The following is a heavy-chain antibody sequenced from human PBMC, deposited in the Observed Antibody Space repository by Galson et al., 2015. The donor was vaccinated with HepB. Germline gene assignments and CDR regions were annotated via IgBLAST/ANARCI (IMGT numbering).Heavy chain of an antibody. CDR1: GFTFSSYT. CDR3: ARSAWIQLWANWFDP. J-gene: IGHJ5*02. CDR2: ITSSSSTV. V-gene: IGHV3-48*01. D-gene: IGHD5-18*01. Sequence: SLRLSCAASGFTFSSYTMHWVRQAPGEGLEWVSFITSSSSTVYYADSVKGRFTISRDNAHNSLYLQMHSLRAEDTAVYYCARSAWIQLWANWFDPWGQGTLVTVSS.